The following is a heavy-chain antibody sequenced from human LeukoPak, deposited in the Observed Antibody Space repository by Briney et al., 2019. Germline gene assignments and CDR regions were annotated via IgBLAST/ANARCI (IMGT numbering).Heavy chain of an antibody. J-gene: IGHJ3*02. CDR3: ATVLNRDDPVAFDI. Sequence: ASVKVSCKVSGYTLTELSMHWVRQAPGKGLEWMGGFDPEDGETIYAQKFQGRVTMTEDTSTDTAYMELSSLRSEDTAVYYCATVLNRDDPVAFDIWGQGTMVTVSS. CDR2: FDPEDGET. D-gene: IGHD3-16*01. CDR1: GYTLTELS. V-gene: IGHV1-24*01.